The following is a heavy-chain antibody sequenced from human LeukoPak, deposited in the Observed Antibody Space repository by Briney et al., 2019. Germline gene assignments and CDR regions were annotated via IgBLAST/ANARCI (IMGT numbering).Heavy chain of an antibody. CDR2: INPTGGGT. V-gene: IGHV1-46*01. Sequence: ASVKVSCKASGYTFPSYFMHWVRQAPGQGLEWMGIINPTGGGTTYAQKFQGRVTMTRDTSTSTVYMELSSLRSDDTAVYYCARTAARRFDYWGQGTLVTDSS. J-gene: IGHJ4*02. D-gene: IGHD6-6*01. CDR1: GYTFPSYF. CDR3: ARTAARRFDY.